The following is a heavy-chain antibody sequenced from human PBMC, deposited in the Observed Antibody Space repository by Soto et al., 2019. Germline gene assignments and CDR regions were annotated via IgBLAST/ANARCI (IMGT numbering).Heavy chain of an antibody. J-gene: IGHJ6*02. CDR3: AREAAGHYYYGMDV. D-gene: IGHD6-13*01. CDR2: IIPILGIA. V-gene: IGHV1-69*08. Sequence: QVQLVQSGAEVKKPGSSVKVSCKASGGTFSSYTISWVRQAPGQGLEWMGRIIPILGIANYAQKFQGRVTITADKYTSTAYMELSSLRSEDTAVYYCAREAAGHYYYGMDVWGQGTTVTVSS. CDR1: GGTFSSYT.